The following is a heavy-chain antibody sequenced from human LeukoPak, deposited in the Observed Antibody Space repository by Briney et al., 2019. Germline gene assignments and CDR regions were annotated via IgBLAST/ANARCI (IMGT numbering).Heavy chain of an antibody. Sequence: ASVKVSCKASGGTFSSYAISWVRQAPGQGLEWMGRIIPIFGTANYAQKFQGRVTITADKSTSTAYMELSSLRSEDTAVYYCARGTRVLRFLEWSNWFDPWGRGTLVTVSS. CDR1: GGTFSSYA. D-gene: IGHD3-3*01. CDR2: IIPIFGTA. J-gene: IGHJ5*02. V-gene: IGHV1-69*06. CDR3: ARGTRVLRFLEWSNWFDP.